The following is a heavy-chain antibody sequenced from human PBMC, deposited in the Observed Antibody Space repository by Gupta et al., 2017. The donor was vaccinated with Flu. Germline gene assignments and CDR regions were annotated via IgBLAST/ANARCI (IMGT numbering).Heavy chain of an antibody. CDR3: ARGPTVVTLRAWYFDL. Sequence: QVQLQQWGAGLLKPSETLSLTCAVYGGSFSGYYWSWIRQPPGKGLEWIGEINHSGSTNYNPSLKSRVTISVDTSKNQFSLKLSSVTAADTAVYYCARGPTVVTLRAWYFDLWGRGTLVTVSS. V-gene: IGHV4-34*01. CDR1: GGSFSGYY. D-gene: IGHD4-17*01. CDR2: INHSGST. J-gene: IGHJ2*01.